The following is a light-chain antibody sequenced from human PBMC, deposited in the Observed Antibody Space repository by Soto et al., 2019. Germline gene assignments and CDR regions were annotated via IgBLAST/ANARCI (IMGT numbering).Light chain of an antibody. CDR3: SSYTSSNTYV. V-gene: IGLV2-14*01. J-gene: IGLJ1*01. CDR1: SSDVGGYNY. CDR2: EVS. Sequence: QSALTQPASVSGSPGQSITISCTGTSSDVGGYNYVSWYQQHPGKAPKLIIYEVSNRPSGVSNRFSGSKSDNTASLTISGXXXXXXXXXYCSSYTSSNTYVFGTGTK.